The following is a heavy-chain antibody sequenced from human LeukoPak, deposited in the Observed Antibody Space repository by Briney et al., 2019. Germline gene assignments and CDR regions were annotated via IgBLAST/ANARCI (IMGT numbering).Heavy chain of an antibody. CDR3: ARAINSGLGIAAAGIGFQH. V-gene: IGHV6-1*01. CDR1: GDSVSSNSAA. D-gene: IGHD6-13*01. Sequence: QTLSLTCAISGDSVSSNSAAWNWSRQSPSRGLEWLGRTYYGSKWYNDYAVYAKHRITINPDTYKTRFSLQVNSVTPEDTAVYYCARAINSGLGIAAAGIGFQHWGQGILVTVSS. CDR2: TYYGSKWYN. J-gene: IGHJ1*01.